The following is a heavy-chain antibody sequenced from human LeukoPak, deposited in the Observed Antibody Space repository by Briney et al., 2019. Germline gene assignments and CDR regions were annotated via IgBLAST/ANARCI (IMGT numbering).Heavy chain of an antibody. D-gene: IGHD6-13*01. CDR2: MSSSGTTI. V-gene: IGHV3-48*03. CDR3: ARDSKQQLRTASTFDY. J-gene: IGHJ4*02. Sequence: GGSLRLSCSTSGFTFSSYEMNWVRQAPGKGLEWVSFMSSSGTTISYADSVKGRFTISRDNAKNSLYLQMNSLRAEDTAVYYCARDSKQQLRTASTFDYWGQGTLVTVSS. CDR1: GFTFSSYE.